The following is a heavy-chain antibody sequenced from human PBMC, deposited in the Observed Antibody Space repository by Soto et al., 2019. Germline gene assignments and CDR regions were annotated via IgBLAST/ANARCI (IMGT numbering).Heavy chain of an antibody. V-gene: IGHV3-30*03. D-gene: IGHD3-22*01. CDR2: ISYDGSNK. Sequence: QVQLVESGGGVVQPGRSLRLSCAASGFTFSSYGMHWVRQAPGKGLEWVAGISYDGSNKYYADSVKGRFTISRDNSKNTLYLQMNSLRAEDTAVYYCTFCRDSSGYYHNYWGQGTLVTVSS. J-gene: IGHJ4*02. CDR3: TFCRDSSGYYHNY. CDR1: GFTFSSYG.